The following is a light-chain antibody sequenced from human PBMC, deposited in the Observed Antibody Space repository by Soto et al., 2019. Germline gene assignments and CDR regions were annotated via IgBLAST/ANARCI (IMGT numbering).Light chain of an antibody. CDR1: QSVSSN. J-gene: IGKJ1*01. Sequence: EIVMTQSPATLSVSPGERATLSCRASQSVSSNLAWYQQKPGQAPRLLIYGASTRATGIPARFSGSGSGTEFTLTISSLQSEDFAVYYCQQSYNIPRTFGQGTKVEIK. CDR3: QQSYNIPRT. CDR2: GAS. V-gene: IGKV3-15*01.